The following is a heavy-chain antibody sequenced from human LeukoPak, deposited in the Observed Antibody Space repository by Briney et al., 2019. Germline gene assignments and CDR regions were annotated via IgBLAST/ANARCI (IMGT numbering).Heavy chain of an antibody. D-gene: IGHD3-3*01. CDR3: AKRHYDFWSGYQNQMYYFDY. Sequence: GGSLRLSCAASGFTFSSYAMSWVRQAPGKGLEWVSAISGSGGSTYYPDSVKGRFTISRDNSKNTLYLQMNSLRAEDTAVYYCAKRHYDFWSGYQNQMYYFDYWGQGTLVTVSS. V-gene: IGHV3-23*01. CDR2: ISGSGGST. J-gene: IGHJ4*02. CDR1: GFTFSSYA.